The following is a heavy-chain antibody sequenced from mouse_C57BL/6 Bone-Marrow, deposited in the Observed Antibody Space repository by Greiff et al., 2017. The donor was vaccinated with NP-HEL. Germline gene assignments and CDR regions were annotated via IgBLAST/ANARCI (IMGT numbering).Heavy chain of an antibody. V-gene: IGHV1-69*01. CDR3: ARGSWFAY. CDR1: GYTFTSYW. J-gene: IGHJ3*01. Sequence: VQLQQPGAELVMPGASVKLSCKPSGYTFTSYWMHWVKQRPGQGLEWIGEIDPSDSYTNYNQKFKGKSTLTVDKSSSTAYMQLSSLTSEDSAVYYCARGSWFAYWGQGTLVTVSA. CDR2: IDPSDSYT.